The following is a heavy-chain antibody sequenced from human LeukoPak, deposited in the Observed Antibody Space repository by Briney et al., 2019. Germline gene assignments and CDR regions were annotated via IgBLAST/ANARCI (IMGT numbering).Heavy chain of an antibody. CDR3: ARVGYSSSWYSSPTL. V-gene: IGHV3-23*01. J-gene: IGHJ4*02. CDR1: GFTFSTHS. CDR2: ISGSGGST. Sequence: GGSLRLSCAASGFTFSTHSMNWVCQAPGKGLEWVSAISGSGGSTYYADSVKGRFTISRDNSKNTLYLQMNSLRAEDTAVYYCARVGYSSSWYSSPTLWGQGTLVTVSS. D-gene: IGHD6-13*01.